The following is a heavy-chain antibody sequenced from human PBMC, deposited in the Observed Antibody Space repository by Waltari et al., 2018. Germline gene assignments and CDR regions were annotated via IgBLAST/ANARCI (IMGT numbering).Heavy chain of an antibody. CDR3: ARDGGSSGYDY. J-gene: IGHJ4*02. V-gene: IGHV3-64*01. CDR2: ISSNGGST. D-gene: IGHD6-19*01. Sequence: EVQLVESGGGLVQPGGSLRLSCAASGFTLSSYAMPWVRQAPGKGLEYVSAISSNGGSTYYANSVKGRFTISRDNSKNTLYLQMGSLRAEDMAVYYCARDGGSSGYDYWGQGTLVTVSS. CDR1: GFTLSSYA.